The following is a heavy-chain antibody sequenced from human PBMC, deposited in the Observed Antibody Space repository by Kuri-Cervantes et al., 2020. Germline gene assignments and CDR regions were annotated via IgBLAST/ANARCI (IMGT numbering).Heavy chain of an antibody. J-gene: IGHJ4*02. CDR2: IISNGGVT. Sequence: GESLKISCAASGFTSSSYSMHWVRQAPGKGLEYVSAIISNGGVTYYANSVKGRFTISRDNSKNTLYLQMGSLRADDMAVYYCARSQVGPHYYFDYWGQGTLVTVSS. CDR3: ARSQVGPHYYFDY. V-gene: IGHV3-64*01. D-gene: IGHD2-2*01. CDR1: GFTSSSYS.